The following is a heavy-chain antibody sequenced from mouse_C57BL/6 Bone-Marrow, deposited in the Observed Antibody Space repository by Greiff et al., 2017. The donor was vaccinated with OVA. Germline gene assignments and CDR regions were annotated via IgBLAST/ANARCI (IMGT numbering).Heavy chain of an antibody. CDR3: ALGKVAGTHYYAMDY. CDR1: GFSLTSYG. D-gene: IGHD4-1*01. Sequence: VQLQQSGPGLVQPSQSLSITCTVYGFSLTSYGVHWVRQSPGKGLEWLGVIWSGGSTDYNAAFISRLSISKDNSKSQVFFKMNSLQADDTAIYYCALGKVAGTHYYAMDYWGQGTSVTVSS. J-gene: IGHJ4*01. CDR2: IWSGGST. V-gene: IGHV2-2*01.